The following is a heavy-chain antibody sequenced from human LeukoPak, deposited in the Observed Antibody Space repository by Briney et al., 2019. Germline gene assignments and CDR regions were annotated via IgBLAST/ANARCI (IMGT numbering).Heavy chain of an antibody. Sequence: PSETLSLTCSVSGGSIVSSNYYWAWIRQPPGKGLELIGSIYYSGSTYYNPSLKSRVTISVDKSKNQFSLKLSSVTAADTAVYYCARGDDSSGYSHFDYWGQGTLVTVSS. CDR2: IYYSGST. CDR3: ARGDDSSGYSHFDY. J-gene: IGHJ4*02. V-gene: IGHV4-39*07. CDR1: GGSIVSSNYY. D-gene: IGHD3-22*01.